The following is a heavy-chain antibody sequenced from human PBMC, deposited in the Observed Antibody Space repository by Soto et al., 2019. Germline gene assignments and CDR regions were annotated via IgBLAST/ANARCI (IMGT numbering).Heavy chain of an antibody. D-gene: IGHD3-16*01. CDR1: GFTFSSYG. CDR2: ISYDGSNK. Sequence: GGSLRLSCAASGFTFSSYGMHWVRQAPGKGLEWVAVISYDGSNKYYADSVKGRFTISRDNSKNTLYLQMNSLRAKDTAVYYCAKDTVTTTQRYDYVWGMGYWGQGTLVTVSS. V-gene: IGHV3-30*18. J-gene: IGHJ4*02. CDR3: AKDTVTTTQRYDYVWGMGY.